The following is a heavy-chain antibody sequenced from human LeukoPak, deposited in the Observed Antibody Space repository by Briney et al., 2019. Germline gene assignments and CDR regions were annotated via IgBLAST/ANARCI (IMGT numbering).Heavy chain of an antibody. CDR3: ARRDGYSYGDIWGDRFDS. Sequence: SETLSLTCTVSGGSISRYYWSWIRQPPGKGLEWIGYIYNRGSTKYNPSLTSRVTISVDTSSNQFSLKLSSVTAADTAVYYCARRDGYSYGDIWGDRFDSWGQGTLVSVSS. CDR2: IYNRGST. CDR1: GGSISRYY. D-gene: IGHD5-18*01. J-gene: IGHJ5*01. V-gene: IGHV4-59*08.